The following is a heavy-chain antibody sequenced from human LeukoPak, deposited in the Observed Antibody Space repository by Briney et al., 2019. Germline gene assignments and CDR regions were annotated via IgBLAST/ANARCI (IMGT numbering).Heavy chain of an antibody. V-gene: IGHV3-48*03. D-gene: IGHD3-9*01. CDR2: ISSSGSTI. Sequence: PGGSLRLSCAASGFTFSSYAMNWVRQAPGKGLEWVSYISSSGSTIYYADSVKGRFTISRDNAKNSLYLQMNSLRAEDTAVYYCARPYDILTGYSEGGDYWGQGTLVTVSS. CDR3: ARPYDILTGYSEGGDY. CDR1: GFTFSSYA. J-gene: IGHJ4*02.